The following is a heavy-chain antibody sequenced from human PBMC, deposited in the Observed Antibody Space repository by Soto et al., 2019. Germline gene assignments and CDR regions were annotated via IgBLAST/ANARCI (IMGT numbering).Heavy chain of an antibody. CDR3: TTGFPWFGEF. CDR1: EFTFSSAW. Sequence: EVQLVESGGGLVKPGGSLRLSCAASEFTFSSAWVTWVRQAPGKGLEWVGRIKSNSDGGTTDYAAPVEGRFTVSRDDSTNTLYLQMNSLKTEDTAIYYCTTGFPWFGEFWGQGTLVTVSS. J-gene: IGHJ4*02. D-gene: IGHD3-10*01. V-gene: IGHV3-15*01. CDR2: IKSNSDGGTT.